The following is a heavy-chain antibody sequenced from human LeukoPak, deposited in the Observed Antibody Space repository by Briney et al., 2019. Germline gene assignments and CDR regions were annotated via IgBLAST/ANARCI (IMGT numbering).Heavy chain of an antibody. CDR2: IWYDGSNQ. Sequence: PGGSLRLSCAASGFTFSSYGMYWVRQAPGKGLEWVSFIWYDGSNQYYADSVKGRFTISRDNSKNTLFLQMNSLRAEDTAVYYCARVRSPRYFDYWGQGTLVTVSS. CDR3: ARVRSPRYFDY. V-gene: IGHV3-30*02. J-gene: IGHJ4*02. CDR1: GFTFSSYG.